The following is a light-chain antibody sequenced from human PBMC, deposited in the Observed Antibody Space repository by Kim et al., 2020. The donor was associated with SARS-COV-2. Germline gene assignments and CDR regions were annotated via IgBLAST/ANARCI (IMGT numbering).Light chain of an antibody. CDR1: QSFTSSL. V-gene: IGKV3-20*01. CDR3: QQYGSSPVT. Sequence: PQGQKAPLAWRASQSFTSSLCALHQQTPRQAPTLLIFGASSRATGIPDRFSGSGSGTDFTLTISRLEPEDFAVYYCQQYGSSPVTLGQGTKLEI. CDR2: GAS. J-gene: IGKJ2*01.